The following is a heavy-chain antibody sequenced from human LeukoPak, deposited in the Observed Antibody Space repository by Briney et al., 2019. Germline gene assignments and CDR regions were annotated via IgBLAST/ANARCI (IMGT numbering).Heavy chain of an antibody. CDR2: ISGSGGST. D-gene: IGHD6-19*01. J-gene: IGHJ1*01. Sequence: GGSLRLSCAASGVTFSSDGMSGGRQAPGKRLEWGSAISGSGGSTYYADSVKGRFTISRDNSKNTLYMQMNSLRAEDTAVYYCARRAVAAPYEYFQHWGQGTLVTVSS. CDR1: GVTFSSDG. CDR3: ARRAVAAPYEYFQH. V-gene: IGHV3-23*01.